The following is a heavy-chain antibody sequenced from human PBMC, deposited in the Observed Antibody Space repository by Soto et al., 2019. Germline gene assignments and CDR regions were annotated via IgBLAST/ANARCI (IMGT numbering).Heavy chain of an antibody. J-gene: IGHJ5*02. CDR3: ARGLYCSGGSCYDWFDP. D-gene: IGHD2-15*01. V-gene: IGHV4-30-4*01. Sequence: QVQLQESGPGLVKPSQTLSLTCTVSGGSISSGDYYWSWIRQPPGKGLEWIGYIYYSGSTYYNPSLKNRVTISVATYKNQFSLKLSSGTAADTAVYYCARGLYCSGGSCYDWFDPWGQGTLVTVSS. CDR1: GGSISSGDYY. CDR2: IYYSGST.